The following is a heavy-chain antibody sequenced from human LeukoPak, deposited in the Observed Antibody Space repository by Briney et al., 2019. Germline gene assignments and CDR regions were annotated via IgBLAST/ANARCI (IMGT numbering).Heavy chain of an antibody. CDR1: GFTFSNYD. Sequence: GGSLRLSCAASGFTFSNYDMSWVRQAPGKGLEWVSSISSSSSYLYYADSVKGRFTISRDNAKNSLSLQMNSLRAEDTAVYYCARDGPGGRVSAAGSFDYWGQGTLVTVSS. CDR2: ISSSSSYL. V-gene: IGHV3-21*01. CDR3: ARDGPGGRVSAAGSFDY. J-gene: IGHJ4*02. D-gene: IGHD6-13*01.